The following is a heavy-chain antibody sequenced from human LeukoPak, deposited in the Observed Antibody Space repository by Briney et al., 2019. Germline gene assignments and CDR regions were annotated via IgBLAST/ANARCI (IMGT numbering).Heavy chain of an antibody. CDR2: FIPILDTT. D-gene: IGHD1-7*01. CDR1: GGTFSGNS. J-gene: IGHJ4*02. Sequence: SVKVSCRASGGTFSGNSITWVRQAPGQGLEWMGRFIPILDTTNYAQDFQGRVTLTADKSTSTAYMELMSLGSEDTAVYYCARETRDSNWNSVAYLDHWGQGTLVTVSS. V-gene: IGHV1-69*08. CDR3: ARETRDSNWNSVAYLDH.